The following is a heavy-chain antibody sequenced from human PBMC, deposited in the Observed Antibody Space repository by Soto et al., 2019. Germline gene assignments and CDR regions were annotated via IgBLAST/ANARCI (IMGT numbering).Heavy chain of an antibody. CDR1: VFPFSHYA. CDR3: ARGESVVAATDLTNYYYYYGMDV. D-gene: IGHD2-15*01. Sequence: PGGSLTLSFSASVFPFSHYAMSWVRPAPGKGLEWVSALSGSGDSTYYADSVKGRFTISRDNSKNTLYLQMNSLKASDTAMYYCARGESVVAATDLTNYYYYYGMDVWGQGTTVTVSS. V-gene: IGHV3-23*01. J-gene: IGHJ6*02. CDR2: LSGSGDST.